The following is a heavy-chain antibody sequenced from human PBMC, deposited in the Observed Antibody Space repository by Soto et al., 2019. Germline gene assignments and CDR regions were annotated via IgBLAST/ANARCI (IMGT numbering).Heavy chain of an antibody. CDR2: IRRKATSYTT. V-gene: IGHV3-72*01. J-gene: IGHJ6*02. D-gene: IGHD6-19*01. CDR3: AMLGGWSGGSSGMDV. CDR1: GLIFSDYH. Sequence: EVQLVESGGGLVQPGGSLRLSCAASGLIFSDYHMDWVRQAPGKGLEWVGRIRRKATSYTTEYAASVKGRFTISRGDSKNSLYLQMNTLKSEDTAVYYCAMLGGWSGGSSGMDVWGQWTTVTVSS.